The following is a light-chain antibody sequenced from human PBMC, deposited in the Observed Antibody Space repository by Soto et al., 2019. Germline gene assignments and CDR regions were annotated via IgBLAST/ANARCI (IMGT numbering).Light chain of an antibody. V-gene: IGKV3-20*01. CDR2: DAS. Sequence: DIVLTQSPGTLSLSPGERATLSCRASQSLGTDYLAWYQQKPGQAPRLLIYDASRRATGIPVRFSGSGSGADFTLTISTLEPEDFAVYYCQQYAYSPPHSFGQGTKLKIK. J-gene: IGKJ2*03. CDR1: QSLGTDY. CDR3: QQYAYSPPHS.